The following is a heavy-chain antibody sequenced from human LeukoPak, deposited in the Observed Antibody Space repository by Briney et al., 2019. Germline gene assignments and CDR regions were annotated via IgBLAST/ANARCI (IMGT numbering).Heavy chain of an antibody. CDR2: IIPVFGTA. V-gene: IGHV1-69*13. D-gene: IGHD3-3*01. J-gene: IGHJ4*02. CDR1: GGTFSSYS. CDR3: ASGYYDFWSGYSTPPFDY. Sequence: ASVKLSCKASGGTFSSYSISWVRQAPGQGLEWMGGIIPVFGTANYAQKFQGRITITADEYTSSAYMELSSVRSEDTAVYYCASGYYDFWSGYSTPPFDYWCQGTLVTVSS.